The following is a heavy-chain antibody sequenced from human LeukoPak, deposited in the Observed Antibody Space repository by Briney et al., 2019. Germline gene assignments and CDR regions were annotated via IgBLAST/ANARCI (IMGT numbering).Heavy chain of an antibody. V-gene: IGHV3-23*01. Sequence: GGSLRLSCAASGFTFSSYAMSWVRQAPGKGLEWVSAISGSGGSTYYADSVKGRFTISRDNSKNTLYLQMNSLRAEDTAVYYCAREALGDYYDRVDAFDIWGQGTMVTVSS. CDR2: ISGSGGST. CDR1: GFTFSSYA. CDR3: AREALGDYYDRVDAFDI. D-gene: IGHD3-22*01. J-gene: IGHJ3*02.